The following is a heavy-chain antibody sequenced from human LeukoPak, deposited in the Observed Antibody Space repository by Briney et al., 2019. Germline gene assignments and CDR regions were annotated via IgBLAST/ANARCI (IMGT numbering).Heavy chain of an antibody. J-gene: IGHJ6*03. D-gene: IGHD6-6*01. Sequence: SVKVSCKASGYTFTSYGISWVRQAPGQGVEWMGGIIPIFGTANYAQKFQGRVTITADESTSTAYMELSSLRSEDTAVYYCAIYSSSSAYYYYYMDVWGKGTTVTVS. V-gene: IGHV1-69*13. CDR1: GYTFTSYG. CDR2: IIPIFGTA. CDR3: AIYSSSSAYYYYYMDV.